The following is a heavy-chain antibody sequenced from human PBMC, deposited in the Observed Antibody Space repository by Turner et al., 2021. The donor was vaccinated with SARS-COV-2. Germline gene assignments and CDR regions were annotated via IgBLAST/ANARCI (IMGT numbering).Heavy chain of an antibody. D-gene: IGHD6-13*01. CDR2: IKQDGSEK. CDR1: GFTFSSYW. V-gene: IGHV3-7*01. Sequence: EVQLVESGGGLVQPGGSLRLSCAASGFTFSSYWMSWVLQDPGKGLEWVANIKQDGSEKYYVDSVKGRFTISRDNAKNSLYLQMNSLRAEDTAVYYCAGVSSSSWNFDYWGQGTLVTVSS. CDR3: AGVSSSSWNFDY. J-gene: IGHJ4*02.